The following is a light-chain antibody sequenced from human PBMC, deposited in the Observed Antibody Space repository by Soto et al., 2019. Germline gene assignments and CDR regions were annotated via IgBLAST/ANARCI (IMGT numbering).Light chain of an antibody. CDR3: QQYTTYST. V-gene: IGKV1-5*01. J-gene: IGKJ4*01. CDR2: DDS. Sequence: DSQMTQSPSTLSASVGDRVTITCRASQSISSWLAWYQQKPGKAPQLLIYDDSNLESGVPSRFSGSGSGTEFTLTISSLQPDDFATYYCQQYTTYSTFGGGTKVDIK. CDR1: QSISSW.